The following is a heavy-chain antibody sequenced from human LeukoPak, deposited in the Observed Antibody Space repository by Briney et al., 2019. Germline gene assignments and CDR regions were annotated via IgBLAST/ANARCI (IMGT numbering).Heavy chain of an antibody. CDR2: MNPNSGNT. D-gene: IGHD6-13*01. V-gene: IGHV1-8*01. J-gene: IGHJ4*02. CDR1: GYTFTSYD. Sequence: ASVKVSCKASGYTFTSYDINWVRQATGQGLEWMGWMNPNSGNTGYAQKFQGRVTMTRNTSISTAYMELSSLRSEDTAVYYCARDFGGNTWYPPFDHGAQGTLVTVSS. CDR3: ARDFGGNTWYPPFDH.